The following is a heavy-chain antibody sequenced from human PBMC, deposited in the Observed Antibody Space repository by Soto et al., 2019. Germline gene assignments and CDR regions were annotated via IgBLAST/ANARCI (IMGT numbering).Heavy chain of an antibody. CDR1: GYTFTSYD. Sequence: VASVKVSCKASGYTFTSYDINWVRQATGQGLEWMGWMNPNSGNTGYAQKFQGRVTMTRNTSISTAYMELSSLRSEDTAVYYCARAVVAPTNRDYWGQGTLVTVSS. CDR2: MNPNSGNT. CDR3: ARAVVAPTNRDY. V-gene: IGHV1-8*01. J-gene: IGHJ4*02. D-gene: IGHD2-2*01.